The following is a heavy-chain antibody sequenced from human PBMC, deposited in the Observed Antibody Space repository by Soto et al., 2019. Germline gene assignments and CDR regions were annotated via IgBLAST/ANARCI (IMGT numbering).Heavy chain of an antibody. Sequence: KPSETLSLTCTVSGGSISSYYWSWIRQPPGKGLEWIGYIYYSGSTNYNPSLKSRVTISVDTSKNQFSLRLSSVTAADTAVYYCARHGDVLRFPRIIWWFDPWGQGTLVTVSS. V-gene: IGHV4-59*08. CDR2: IYYSGST. CDR1: GGSISSYY. J-gene: IGHJ5*02. CDR3: ARHGDVLRFPRIIWWFDP. D-gene: IGHD3-3*01.